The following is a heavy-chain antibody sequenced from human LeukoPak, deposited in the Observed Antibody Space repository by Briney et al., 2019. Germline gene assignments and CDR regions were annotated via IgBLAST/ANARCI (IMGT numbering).Heavy chain of an antibody. V-gene: IGHV4-59*01. D-gene: IGHD1-1*01. CDR2: VDHTGST. CDR1: DDSITMYY. CDR3: ARGRVSSSTWYSTYYYYLYMDV. J-gene: IGHJ6*03. Sequence: SETLSLTCSVSDDSITMYYWTWIRQPPGKGLEWVGYVDHTGSTSFNPSLNGRVSISRDTTNNLFSLRLRSVTAADTAVYFCARGRVSSSTWYSTYYYYLYMDVWGKGTTVTVSS.